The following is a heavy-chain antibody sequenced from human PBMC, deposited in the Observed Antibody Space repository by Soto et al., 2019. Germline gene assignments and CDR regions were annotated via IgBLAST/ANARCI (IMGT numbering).Heavy chain of an antibody. D-gene: IGHD3-16*01. J-gene: IGHJ3*02. V-gene: IGHV3-53*01. CDR2: TYSGGST. CDR1: GFTVSTNY. CDR3: ARDPGIGGFDI. Sequence: PGGSLRLSCAASGFTVSTNYMSWVRQAPGKGLEWVSITYSGGSTHYADSVKGRFTISRDNSKNTLYLQMNSLRAEDTAVYYCARDPGIGGFDIWGQGTMVTVSS.